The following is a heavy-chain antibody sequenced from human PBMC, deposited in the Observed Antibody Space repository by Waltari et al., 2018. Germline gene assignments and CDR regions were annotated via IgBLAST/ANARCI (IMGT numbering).Heavy chain of an antibody. D-gene: IGHD3-10*01. Sequence: QVQLQQWGAGLLKPSETLSLTCAVYGGSFSGYYWSWIRHPPGKGLEWIGEINHSGSTNYNPSLKSRVTISVDTSKNQFSLKLSSVTAADTAVYYCARGYRRVRGVIEPGYWGQGTLVTVSS. V-gene: IGHV4-34*01. CDR1: GGSFSGYY. CDR2: INHSGST. J-gene: IGHJ4*02. CDR3: ARGYRRVRGVIEPGY.